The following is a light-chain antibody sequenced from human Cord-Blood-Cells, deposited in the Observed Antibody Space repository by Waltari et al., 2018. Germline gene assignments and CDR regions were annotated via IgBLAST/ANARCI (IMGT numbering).Light chain of an antibody. CDR1: SRDFGSYNL. Sequence: QSALTQPASVSGSPGQSITISCTGTSRDFGSYNLVSWYQQHPGKAPKLMIYEGSKRPSGVSNRFSGSKSGNTASLTISGLQAEDEADYYCCSYAGSSTFEVFGTGTKVTVL. V-gene: IGLV2-23*03. CDR2: EGS. CDR3: CSYAGSSTFEV. J-gene: IGLJ1*01.